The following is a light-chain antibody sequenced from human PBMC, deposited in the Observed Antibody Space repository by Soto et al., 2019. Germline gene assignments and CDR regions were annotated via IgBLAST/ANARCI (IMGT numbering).Light chain of an antibody. CDR1: SSNIGAGYD. Sequence: QAVVTQPPSVSGAPGQRVTISCTGSSSNIGAGYDVHWYQQLPGTAPKLLISGNTNRPSGVPDRFSGSKSGTSASLAITWLQAEDEADYYCQSYDSSLRGSRVFGTGTKLTVL. V-gene: IGLV1-40*01. CDR2: GNT. CDR3: QSYDSSLRGSRV. J-gene: IGLJ1*01.